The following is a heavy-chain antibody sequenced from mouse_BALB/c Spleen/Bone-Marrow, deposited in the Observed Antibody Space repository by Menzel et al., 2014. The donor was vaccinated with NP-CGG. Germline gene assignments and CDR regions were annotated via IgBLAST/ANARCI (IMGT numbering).Heavy chain of an antibody. Sequence: VQLQESGAELVRPGSSVKISCKASGYAFSGYWMNWVKQRPGQGLEWIGQIYPGDGDTNYNGNFKDKATLTVDRSSSTAFMQLSSLTSEDSAVYFCARWYRDPHFAMDYWGPGTSVTVSS. CDR2: IYPGDGDT. CDR1: GYAFSGYW. D-gene: IGHD2-14*01. J-gene: IGHJ4*01. V-gene: IGHV1-80*01. CDR3: ARWYRDPHFAMDY.